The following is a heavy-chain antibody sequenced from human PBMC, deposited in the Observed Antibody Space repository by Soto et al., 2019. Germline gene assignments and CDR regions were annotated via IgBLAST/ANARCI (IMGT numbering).Heavy chain of an antibody. D-gene: IGHD3-9*01. V-gene: IGHV1-46*02. Sequence: QVQLVQSGGEVKKPGASVKLSCKASGYSFNDYYIHWMRQGPGQDLEWIGMINSSGGSTTYAERFQDRLTLTRDKSTRTVYMELSSLSSADTANYYCARMTTLTGFERFQDWGQGTLVSVSS. J-gene: IGHJ1*01. CDR1: GYSFNDYY. CDR3: ARMTTLTGFERFQD. CDR2: INSSGGST.